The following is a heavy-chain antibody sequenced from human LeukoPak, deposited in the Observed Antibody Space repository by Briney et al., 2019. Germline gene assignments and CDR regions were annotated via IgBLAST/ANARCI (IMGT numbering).Heavy chain of an antibody. Sequence: GGSLRLSCAASGFTFSSYAMSWVRQAPGKGLEWVSAISGSGGSTYYADSVKGRFTISRDNSRNTLYLQMNSLRAEDTAVYYCAKDRGVQDAVLALDYWGQGTLVTVSS. CDR3: AKDRGVQDAVLALDY. D-gene: IGHD3-10*01. CDR1: GFTFSSYA. CDR2: ISGSGGST. V-gene: IGHV3-23*01. J-gene: IGHJ4*02.